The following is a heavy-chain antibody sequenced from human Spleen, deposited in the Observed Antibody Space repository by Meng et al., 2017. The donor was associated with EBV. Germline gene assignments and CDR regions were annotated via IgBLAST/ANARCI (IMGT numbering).Heavy chain of an antibody. Sequence: KLQESGQGLLKPSQTRSLTSAVSVGSITSGGYSWTWIRQPPGKGLEWIGYMYQSGSTYYSPSLKSRATISVDRSKNHLSLKLSSVTAADTAFYYCATIIVPATTMNYWGPGTLVTVSS. J-gene: IGHJ4*02. CDR2: MYQSGST. CDR3: ATIIVPATTMNY. CDR1: VGSITSGGYS. D-gene: IGHD1-26*01. V-gene: IGHV4-30-2*01.